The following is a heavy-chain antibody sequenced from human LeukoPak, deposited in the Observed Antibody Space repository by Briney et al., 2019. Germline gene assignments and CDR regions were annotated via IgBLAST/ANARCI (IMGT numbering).Heavy chain of an antibody. CDR3: AKVWGSYSTGYFDY. J-gene: IGHJ4*02. V-gene: IGHV3-23*01. D-gene: IGHD1-26*01. CDR2: ISGSGGSI. Sequence: GGSLRLSCAASRFTFSSYAMNWVRQAPGKGQEWVSAISGSGGSIYYTDSVKGRFTISRDNSKNTLFLQMNSLRAEDTAVYYCAKVWGSYSTGYFDYWGQGTLVTVSS. CDR1: RFTFSSYA.